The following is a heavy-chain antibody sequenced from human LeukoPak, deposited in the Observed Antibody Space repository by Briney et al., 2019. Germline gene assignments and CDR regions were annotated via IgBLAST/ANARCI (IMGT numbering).Heavy chain of an antibody. CDR1: GGSFSGYY. J-gene: IGHJ1*01. D-gene: IGHD3-10*01. Sequence: SETLSLTCAVYGGSFSGYYWSWIRQPPGKGLEWIGEINHSGSTNYNPSLKSRVTISVDTSKSQFSLKLSSVTAADTAVYYCARGPDLLWFREFDLHFQHWGQGTLVTVSS. CDR3: ARGPDLLWFREFDLHFQH. V-gene: IGHV4-34*01. CDR2: INHSGST.